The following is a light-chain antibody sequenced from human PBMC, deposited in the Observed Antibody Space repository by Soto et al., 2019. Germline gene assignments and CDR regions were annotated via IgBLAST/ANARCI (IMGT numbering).Light chain of an antibody. CDR2: GAT. Sequence: EIVLTQSPGTLSLSPGERATLSCRASQYVSSSYLAWYQQKPDQAPRLLLYGATSRATGIPDRCSGSGAGTDFTLTSSRLDPEDFEMYYCQQYGSSPWTFGRGTKVEIK. CDR1: QYVSSSY. CDR3: QQYGSSPWT. J-gene: IGKJ1*01. V-gene: IGKV3-20*01.